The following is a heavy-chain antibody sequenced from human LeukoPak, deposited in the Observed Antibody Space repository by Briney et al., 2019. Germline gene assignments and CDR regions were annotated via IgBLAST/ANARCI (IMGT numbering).Heavy chain of an antibody. CDR2: IYYSVIT. J-gene: IGHJ5*02. CDR1: GYSISNGYY. CDR3: ARRGGYSYSLRFDP. Sequence: SETLSLTCTVSGYSISNGYYWGWIRQPPGKELDCVGSIYYSVITNSNPSLKSRVTISVDTSKNQFSLKLSSVTAADTAVYYCARRGGYSYSLRFDPWGQGTLVTVSS. V-gene: IGHV4-38-2*02. D-gene: IGHD5-18*01.